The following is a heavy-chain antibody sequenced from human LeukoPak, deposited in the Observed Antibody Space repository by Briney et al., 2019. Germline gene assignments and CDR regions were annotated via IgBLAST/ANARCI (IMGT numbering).Heavy chain of an antibody. D-gene: IGHD2-2*01. CDR1: GFTFSDYY. CDR2: ISSSSSYT. J-gene: IGHJ5*02. Sequence: GGSLRLSCAASGFTFSDYYMSWIRQAPGKGLEWVSYISSSSSYTNYADSVKGRFTISRDNAKNSLYLQMNSLRAEDTAVYYCARNHCSSTSGNWTGNWSDPWAKETRFTVSS. V-gene: IGHV3-11*06. CDR3: ARNHCSSTSGNWTGNWSDP.